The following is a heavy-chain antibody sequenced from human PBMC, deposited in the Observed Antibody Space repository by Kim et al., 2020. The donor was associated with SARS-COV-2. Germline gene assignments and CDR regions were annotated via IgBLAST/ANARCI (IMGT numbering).Heavy chain of an antibody. J-gene: IGHJ4*02. V-gene: IGHV3-30*07. CDR3: ARDRPRYGSGSMGAFDY. D-gene: IGHD3-10*01. Sequence: VKGRFTISRDNSKNPLYLQVNSRRAEDTAVYYCARDRPRYGSGSMGAFDYWGQGTLVTVSS.